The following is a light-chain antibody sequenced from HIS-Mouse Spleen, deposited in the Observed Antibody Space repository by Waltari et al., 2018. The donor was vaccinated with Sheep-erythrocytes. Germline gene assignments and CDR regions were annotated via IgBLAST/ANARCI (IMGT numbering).Light chain of an antibody. CDR2: EDS. J-gene: IGLJ3*02. V-gene: IGLV3-10*01. CDR1: ALQKKY. Sequence: SYELTQPPSVSVSPGHTARITCSGDALQKKYAYWYQQKSGQAPVLVIYEDSKRPSGIPERFSGSSSGTMATLTISGAQVEDEADYYCYSTDSSGNHWVFGGGTKLTVL. CDR3: YSTDSSGNHWV.